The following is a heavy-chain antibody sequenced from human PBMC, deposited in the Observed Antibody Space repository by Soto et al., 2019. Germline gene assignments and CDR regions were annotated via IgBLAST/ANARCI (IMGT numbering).Heavy chain of an antibody. CDR2: IYSDGST. V-gene: IGHV3-53*01. Sequence: GGSLRLSCAASGLSVNSNYMSWVRQAPGKGLEWVSVIYSDGSTHYADSVKGRFTISRDNSKNTVYLQMNSLRADDTAVYYCAKGGNYYDGPFDYWGQGTPVTVSS. CDR3: AKGGNYYDGPFDY. D-gene: IGHD1-26*01. J-gene: IGHJ4*02. CDR1: GLSVNSNY.